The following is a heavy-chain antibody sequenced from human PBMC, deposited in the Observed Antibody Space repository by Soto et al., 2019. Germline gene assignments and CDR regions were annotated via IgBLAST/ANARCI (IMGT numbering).Heavy chain of an antibody. J-gene: IGHJ5*02. CDR3: ARDPGYCSGASCYDSPALFDP. Sequence: QVQLVQSGAEVKKPGASVKVSCKASGYTFTSYYMHWVRQAPGQGLEWMGIINPSGGSTSYAQKFQDRLTLTSTTSTSTVYMELSSLRSQDTAAHYCARDPGYCSGASCYDSPALFDPRGQGTLVTVSS. D-gene: IGHD2-15*01. CDR2: INPSGGST. CDR1: GYTFTSYY. V-gene: IGHV1-46*01.